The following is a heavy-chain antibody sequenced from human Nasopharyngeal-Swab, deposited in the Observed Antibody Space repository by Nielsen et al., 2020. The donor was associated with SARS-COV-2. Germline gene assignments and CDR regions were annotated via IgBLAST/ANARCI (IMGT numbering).Heavy chain of an antibody. D-gene: IGHD3-3*01. CDR3: AGFWSGYFDY. V-gene: IGHV5-51*01. CDR1: GYSSTSYW. CDR2: IYPGDSDT. Sequence: GGSLRPPCKRSGYSSTSYWIGWVRQMPGKGLEWMGIIYPGDSDTRYSPSFQGQVTISAHKSISTAYLQWSSLKASDTAMYYCAGFWSGYFDYWGQGTLVTVSS. J-gene: IGHJ4*02.